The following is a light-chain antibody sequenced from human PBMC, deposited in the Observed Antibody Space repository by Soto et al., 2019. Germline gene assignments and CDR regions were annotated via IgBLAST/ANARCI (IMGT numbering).Light chain of an antibody. CDR3: SSYGGRYNYV. CDR1: STDVGGYNY. Sequence: QSALTQPTCAAGSPGQSVTISCTGTSTDVGGYNYVSWYQQYPGKAPKLMIYEVSKRPSGVPDRFSGSKSGNTASLTVSGLQAEDEAEYYCSSYGGRYNYVFGTGTKLTVL. CDR2: EVS. J-gene: IGLJ1*01. V-gene: IGLV2-8*01.